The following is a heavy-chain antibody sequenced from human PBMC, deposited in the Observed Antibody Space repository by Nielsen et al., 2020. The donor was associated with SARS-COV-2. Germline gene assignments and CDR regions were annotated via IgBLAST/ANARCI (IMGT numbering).Heavy chain of an antibody. J-gene: IGHJ6*02. CDR3: ARDTNFGFWSGPRRYYYGLDV. V-gene: IGHV1-2*02. CDR2: INPNSGGT. D-gene: IGHD3-3*01. Sequence: WVRQAPGQGLEWMGWINPNSGGTNYAQKFQGRVTMTRDTSISTAYLDLGRLRSDDTAVYYCARDTNFGFWSGPRRYYYGLDVWGQGTTVTVSS.